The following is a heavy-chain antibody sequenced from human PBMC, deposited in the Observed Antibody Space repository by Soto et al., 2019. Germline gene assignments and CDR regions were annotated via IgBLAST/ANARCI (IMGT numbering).Heavy chain of an antibody. D-gene: IGHD3-10*01. J-gene: IGHJ5*02. V-gene: IGHV4-34*01. CDR1: GGSFSGYY. Sequence: SETLSLTCAVYGGSFSGYYWSWIRQPPGKGLEWIGEINHSGSTNYNPSLKSRVTISVDTSKNQFSLKLSSVTAADTAVYYCARAGVRGVIITEPNWFDPWGQGTLVTVSS. CDR2: INHSGST. CDR3: ARAGVRGVIITEPNWFDP.